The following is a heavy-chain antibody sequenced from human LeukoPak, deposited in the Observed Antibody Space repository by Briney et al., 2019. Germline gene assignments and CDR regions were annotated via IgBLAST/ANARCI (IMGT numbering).Heavy chain of an antibody. CDR2: ISAYNGNT. D-gene: IGHD4-11*01. V-gene: IGHV1-18*01. CDR1: GYTFTSYG. CDR3: ARGGRQIYSALRNFDY. J-gene: IGHJ4*02. Sequence: ASVKVSCKASGYTFTSYGISWVRQAPGQGLGWMGWISAYNGNTNYAQKLQGRVTMTTDTSTSTAYMELRSLRSDDTAVYYCARGGRQIYSALRNFDYWGQGTLVTVSS.